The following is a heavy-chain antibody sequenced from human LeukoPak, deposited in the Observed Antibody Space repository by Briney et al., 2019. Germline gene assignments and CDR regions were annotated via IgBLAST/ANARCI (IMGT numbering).Heavy chain of an antibody. V-gene: IGHV4-38-2*01. CDR2: IYHSGST. J-gene: IGHJ4*02. Sequence: SETLSLTCPVSGYSSSTGYYWGWIRQPPGKGLEWIGSIYHSGSTYYTPSLKSRVTISVDTSANQFSLNLTSVTAADTAVYYCARGLGYCSSGNSYYADPSFHYWGQGTLVTVSS. CDR3: ARGLGYCSSGNSYYADPSFHY. D-gene: IGHD2-15*01. CDR1: GYSSSTGYY.